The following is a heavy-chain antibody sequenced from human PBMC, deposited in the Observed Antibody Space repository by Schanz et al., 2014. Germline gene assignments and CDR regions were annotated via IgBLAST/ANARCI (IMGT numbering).Heavy chain of an antibody. CDR3: ARAKRFGDMDV. CDR1: GYTFTDYG. D-gene: IGHD3-10*01. J-gene: IGHJ6*02. V-gene: IGHV1-18*01. Sequence: QVQLVQSGGEMKKPGASVKVSCKASGYTFTDYGISWVRQAPGQGLEWMGWISPYNGNTNYAQKLQGRVTMTADTSTSTAYMDLRSLRSDDTAVYYCARAKRFGDMDVWGQGTTVTVSS. CDR2: ISPYNGNT.